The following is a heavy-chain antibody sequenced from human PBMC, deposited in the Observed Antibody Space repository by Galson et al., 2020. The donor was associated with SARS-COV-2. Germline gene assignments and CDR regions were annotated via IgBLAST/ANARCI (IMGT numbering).Heavy chain of an antibody. V-gene: IGHV3-23*01. CDR2: IRGGGDTT. Sequence: GESLKISCAASGFSFSSYAMNWVRQAPGKGLEWVSGIRGGGDTTYYADSVKGRFTISRDNSKNTLYLQMNSLRGEDTAVYYCAKDLRVVGYFGPGNYYNGFYYGMDVWGQGTTVTVSS. CDR3: AKDLRVVGYFGPGNYYNGFYYGMDV. D-gene: IGHD3-10*01. CDR1: GFSFSSYA. J-gene: IGHJ6*02.